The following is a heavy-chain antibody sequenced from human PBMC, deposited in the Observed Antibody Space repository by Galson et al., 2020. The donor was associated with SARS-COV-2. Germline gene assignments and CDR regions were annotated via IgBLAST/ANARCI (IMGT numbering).Heavy chain of an antibody. CDR3: ARRKVNFWSGYYYYYYGMDV. CDR2: IYPGDSET. Sequence: GKSLKISCKGAGYSFTSYWIGWVRQMPGKGLEWMGIIYPGDSETRYSPSFQGQVTISADKSISTAYLQWSSLKASDTAMYYCARRKVNFWSGYYYYYYGMDVWGQGTTVTVSS. J-gene: IGHJ6*02. CDR1: GYSFTSYW. D-gene: IGHD3-3*01. V-gene: IGHV5-51*01.